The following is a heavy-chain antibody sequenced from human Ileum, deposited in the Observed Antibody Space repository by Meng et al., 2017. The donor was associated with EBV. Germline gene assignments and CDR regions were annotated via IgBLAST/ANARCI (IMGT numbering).Heavy chain of an antibody. CDR1: GGSFNDYY. V-gene: IGHV4-34*01. J-gene: IGHJ5*02. Sequence: EPLQRGGTGLLKPSETLSLTCAVYGGSFNDYYWTWLRQPPGKGLEWIGEIDQSGYTKFNPSLSSRATISRDTSNNQFSLRLNSVTAADTALYYCARYGRCNGNSFYCFDPWGQGTLVTVSS. D-gene: IGHD4-23*01. CDR3: ARYGRCNGNSFYCFDP. CDR2: IDQSGYT.